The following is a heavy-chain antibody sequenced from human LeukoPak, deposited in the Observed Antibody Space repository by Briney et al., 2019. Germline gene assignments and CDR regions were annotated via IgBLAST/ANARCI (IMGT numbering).Heavy chain of an antibody. D-gene: IGHD4-17*01. CDR2: INPNSGGT. Sequence: ASVKVSCKASGYTFTGYYMHWVRQAPGQGLEWMGWINPNSGGTNYAQKFQGGVTMTRDTSISTAYMELSRLRSDDTAVYYCARDLTAVTPRAAFDIWGQGTMVTVSS. V-gene: IGHV1-2*02. CDR1: GYTFTGYY. J-gene: IGHJ3*02. CDR3: ARDLTAVTPRAAFDI.